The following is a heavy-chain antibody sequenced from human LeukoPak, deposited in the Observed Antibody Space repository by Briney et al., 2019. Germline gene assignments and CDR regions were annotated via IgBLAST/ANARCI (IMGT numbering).Heavy chain of an antibody. Sequence: PSETLSLTCTVSGGSISSYYWSWIRQPPGKGLEWIGYIYYSGSTNYNPSLKSRVTISVDTSKNQFSLKLSSVTAADTAVYYCARASMHYYYYYGMDVWGQGTTVTVSS. CDR1: GGSISSYY. CDR2: IYYSGST. D-gene: IGHD2-2*01. CDR3: ARASMHYYYYYGMDV. J-gene: IGHJ6*02. V-gene: IGHV4-59*13.